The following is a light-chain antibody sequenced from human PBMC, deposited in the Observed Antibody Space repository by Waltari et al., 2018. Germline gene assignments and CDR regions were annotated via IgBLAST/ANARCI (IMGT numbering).Light chain of an antibody. Sequence: EIVLTQSPGTLSLSPGERATLFCRASQSVTRTLAWYQQKPGQAPRLLIYDASSRATGIPDRFSVSGYGTDFSLTISRLEPEDFAVYYCQKYGTFPATFGQGTKVEIK. CDR1: QSVTRT. CDR3: QKYGTFPAT. J-gene: IGKJ1*01. V-gene: IGKV3-20*01. CDR2: DAS.